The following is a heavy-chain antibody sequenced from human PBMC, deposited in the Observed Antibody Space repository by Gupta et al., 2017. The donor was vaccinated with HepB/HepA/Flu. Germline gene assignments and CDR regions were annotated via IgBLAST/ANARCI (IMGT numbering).Heavy chain of an antibody. Sequence: EVQLLESGGDLVHPGGSLRLSCAASGFSFSSNAMTWVRQAPGKGLEWVSSISDDDDWTYSADSVKGRFTISRDNSKNTLFLQMNTLRAEDTALYYGATRYSHAYGYWGQGTLVTVSS. CDR1: GFSFSSNA. CDR2: ISDDDDWT. D-gene: IGHD5-18*01. CDR3: ATRYSHAYGY. V-gene: IGHV3-23*01. J-gene: IGHJ4*02.